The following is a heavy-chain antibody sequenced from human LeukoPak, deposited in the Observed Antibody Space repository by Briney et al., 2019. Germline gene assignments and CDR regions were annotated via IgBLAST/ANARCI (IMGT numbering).Heavy chain of an antibody. V-gene: IGHV3-30*04. CDR2: ISYAESNK. CDR3: ARGLSDGMGYYYMDV. D-gene: IGHD2/OR15-2a*01. J-gene: IGHJ6*03. Sequence: GGSLRLSCVASTFTFSSYEMHWVRQAPGKGLEWVAVISYAESNKKFADSVKGRFTISRDNSKNTLYLEMNSLTIDDTAVYYCARGLSDGMGYYYMDVWGKGTTVIVSS. CDR1: TFTFSSYE.